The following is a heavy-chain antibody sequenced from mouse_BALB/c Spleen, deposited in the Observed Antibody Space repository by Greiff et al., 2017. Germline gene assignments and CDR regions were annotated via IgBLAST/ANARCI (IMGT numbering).Heavy chain of an antibody. J-gene: IGHJ1*01. CDR1: GYTFTDYN. CDR2: INPNNGGT. D-gene: IGHD1-1*02. Sequence: VQLQQSGPELVKPGASVKIPCKASGYTFTDYNMDWVKQSHGKSLEWIGDINPNNGGTIYNQKFKGKATLTVDKSSSTAYMELRSLTSEDTAVYYCARCGGIYWYFDVWGAGTTVTVSS. V-gene: IGHV1-18*01. CDR3: ARCGGIYWYFDV.